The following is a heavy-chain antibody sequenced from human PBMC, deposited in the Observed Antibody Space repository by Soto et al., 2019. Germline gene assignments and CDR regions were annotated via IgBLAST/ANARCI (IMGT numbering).Heavy chain of an antibody. CDR1: GGSISGGGYY. CDR2: IYYSGST. V-gene: IGHV4-31*03. D-gene: IGHD6-13*01. CDR3: ARVGYSSQEMVDWFDP. J-gene: IGHJ5*02. Sequence: PSETLSLTCTVSGGSISGGGYYWSWIRQHPGKGLEWIGYIYYSGSTYYNPSLKSRVTISVDTSKNQFSLKLSSVTAADTAVYYCARVGYSSQEMVDWFDPWGQGTLVTVSS.